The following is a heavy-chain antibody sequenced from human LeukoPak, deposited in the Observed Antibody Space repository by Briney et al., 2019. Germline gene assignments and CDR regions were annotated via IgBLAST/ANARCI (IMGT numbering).Heavy chain of an antibody. D-gene: IGHD3-10*01. CDR3: ARGDYGSGSYYNFYYYYGMDV. CDR2: INHSGST. J-gene: IGHJ6*02. Sequence: SETLSLTCAVYGGSFSGYYWSWIRQPPGKGLEWNGEINHSGSTNYNPSLKSRVTISVDTSKNQFSLKLSSVTAADTAVYYCARGDYGSGSYYNFYYYYGMDVWGQGTTVTVSS. CDR1: GGSFSGYY. V-gene: IGHV4-34*01.